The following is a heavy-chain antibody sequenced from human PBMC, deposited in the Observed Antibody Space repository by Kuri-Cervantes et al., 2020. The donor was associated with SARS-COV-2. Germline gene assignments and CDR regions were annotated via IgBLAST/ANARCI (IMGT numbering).Heavy chain of an antibody. CDR3: ARDRDGDNENDY. CDR2: IYYSGST. CDR1: GGSISSGDYY. J-gene: IGHJ4*02. Sequence: LRLSCTVSGGSISSGDYYWNWIRQPPGKGLEWIGYIYYSGSTYYNPSLKSRLTISVDTSKNQFSLKLSSVTAADTAVYYCARDRDGDNENDYWGQGTLVTVSS. V-gene: IGHV4-30-4*08. D-gene: IGHD2-21*02.